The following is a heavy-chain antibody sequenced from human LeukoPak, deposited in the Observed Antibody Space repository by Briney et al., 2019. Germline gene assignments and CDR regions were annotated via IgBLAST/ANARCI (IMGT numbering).Heavy chain of an antibody. V-gene: IGHV3-30-3*01. J-gene: IGHJ4*02. CDR1: GFTFSSHA. Sequence: PGGSLRLSCAASGFTFSSHAMHWVRQAPGKGLEWVAVISYDGSNKYYADSVKGRFTISRDNSKNTLYLQMNSLRAEDTAVYYCARDTVDTAMTEAGDYWGQGTLVT. CDR2: ISYDGSNK. CDR3: ARDTVDTAMTEAGDY. D-gene: IGHD5-18*01.